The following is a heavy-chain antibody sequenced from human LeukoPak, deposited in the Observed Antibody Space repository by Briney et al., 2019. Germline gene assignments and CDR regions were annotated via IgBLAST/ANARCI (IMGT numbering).Heavy chain of an antibody. V-gene: IGHV4-39*07. CDR3: ARDVGSQMATISDWFDV. CDR1: SGSIRSSLYF. Sequence: SETLSLTCNVSSGSIRSSLYFWGWLRQPPGKGLEWIGSIYYTGNTYYSPSLKSRVTISVDTSKNRFSLKLTSVTAADTAVYYCARDVGSQMATISDWFDVWGQGTLVTVSS. CDR2: IYYTGNT. D-gene: IGHD5-24*01. J-gene: IGHJ5*02.